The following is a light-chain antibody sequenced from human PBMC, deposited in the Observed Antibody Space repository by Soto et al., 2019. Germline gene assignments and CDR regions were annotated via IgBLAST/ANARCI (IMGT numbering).Light chain of an antibody. Sequence: DIHITQSPASLSASLEDRVIITCRASQSISNHLNWYQQKPVKAPKLLIFAASSLQSGVPSRFSGSRSGPDFTLTIRSLQPEDFATSYCQQSYSSPPTLGQGTKVDI. CDR2: AAS. J-gene: IGKJ1*01. CDR1: QSISNH. V-gene: IGKV1-39*01. CDR3: QQSYSSPPT.